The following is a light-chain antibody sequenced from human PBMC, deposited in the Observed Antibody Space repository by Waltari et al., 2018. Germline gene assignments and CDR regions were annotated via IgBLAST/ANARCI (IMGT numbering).Light chain of an antibody. CDR1: QSVGSN. J-gene: IGKJ2*01. CDR2: GAS. V-gene: IGKV3-15*01. Sequence: ETVMMQSPATLSVSPGHGATLSCRASQSVGSNLAWYQQTLGQPPRLLIYGASTRATGIPARCSGSGSGTEFTLTISSLQSEDFAVYFCQRYDSWPYTFGQGTKLEI. CDR3: QRYDSWPYT.